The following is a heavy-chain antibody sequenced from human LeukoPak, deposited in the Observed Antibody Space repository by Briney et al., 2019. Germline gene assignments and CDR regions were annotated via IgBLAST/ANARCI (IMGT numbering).Heavy chain of an antibody. Sequence: SETLSLTCSVSGGSINNYYWGWIRQPPGKGLEWIGSIDYSGSTHYNPSLKSRVTISVDTSKNQFSLKLSSVTAADTAVYYCARGTGRTLLSYYWGQGTLVTVSS. D-gene: IGHD3-10*01. CDR1: GGSINNYY. CDR2: IDYSGST. J-gene: IGHJ4*02. V-gene: IGHV4-39*07. CDR3: ARGTGRTLLSYY.